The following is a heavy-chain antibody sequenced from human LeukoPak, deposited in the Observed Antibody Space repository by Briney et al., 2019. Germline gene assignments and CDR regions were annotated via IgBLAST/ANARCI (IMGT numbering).Heavy chain of an antibody. CDR2: INHSGST. Sequence: SETLSLTCAVYGGSFSGYYWSWIRQPPGKGLEWVGEINHSGSTNYNPSLKSRVTISVDTSKNQFSLKLSSVTAADTAVYYCARGRLDCSGGSCYSPGFDPWGQGTLVTVSS. D-gene: IGHD2-15*01. CDR1: GGSFSGYY. V-gene: IGHV4-34*01. J-gene: IGHJ5*02. CDR3: ARGRLDCSGGSCYSPGFDP.